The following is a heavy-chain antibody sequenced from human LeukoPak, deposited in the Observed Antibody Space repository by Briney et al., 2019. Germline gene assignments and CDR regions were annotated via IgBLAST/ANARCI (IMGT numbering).Heavy chain of an antibody. D-gene: IGHD2-2*01. V-gene: IGHV3-30*02. Sequence: GGSLRLSCVASGFTFSYFGMLWVRQAPGKGLEWVAFIRYDGSNEYYAESVKGRFTISRDNSKNTLYLQMNSLRVEDTAAYYCAKIEGKYQLANIPDSWGQGTLVTVSS. CDR2: IRYDGSNE. CDR1: GFTFSYFG. CDR3: AKIEGKYQLANIPDS. J-gene: IGHJ4*02.